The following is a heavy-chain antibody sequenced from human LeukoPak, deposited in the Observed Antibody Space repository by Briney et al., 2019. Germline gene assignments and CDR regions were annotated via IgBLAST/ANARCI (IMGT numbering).Heavy chain of an antibody. CDR1: GASITRRSYF. J-gene: IGHJ5*02. D-gene: IGHD3-22*01. Sequence: SETLSLICTVSGASITRRSYFWAWIRQRPGKGLEWIGSVYYTGNTYYNPSLKSRVTISLATSDNQVSLTVSSVTAADTSISFCAIQEPSSFYYESRGNWFDPWGQGALVTVSS. V-gene: IGHV4-39*01. CDR3: AIQEPSSFYYESRGNWFDP. CDR2: VYYTGNT.